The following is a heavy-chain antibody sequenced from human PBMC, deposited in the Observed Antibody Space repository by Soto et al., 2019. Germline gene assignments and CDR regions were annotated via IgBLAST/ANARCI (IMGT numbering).Heavy chain of an antibody. V-gene: IGHV3-21*01. CDR3: ARESEDLTSNFDY. CDR1: GLTFTRYS. Sequence: LRLSCAASGLTFTRYSMNWVRQAPGKGLEWVSSISSTTNYIYYADSMKGRFTVSRDNAKNSVYLEMNSLSAEDTAVYYCARESEDLTSNFDYWGQGTLVTVSS. CDR2: ISSTTNYI. J-gene: IGHJ4*02.